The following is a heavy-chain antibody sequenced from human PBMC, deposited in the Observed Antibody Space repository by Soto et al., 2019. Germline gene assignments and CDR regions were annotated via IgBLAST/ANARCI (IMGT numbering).Heavy chain of an antibody. CDR2: ISSNGGST. D-gene: IGHD4-17*01. Sequence: GGSMRPSCTASGFTFSSYARHWDRQAPGKGLEYVSAISSNGGSTYYADSVKGRFTISRANSKNTLYLQMCSLRAEDPAVYYCVISALPTVTTHVGGGAFDIWGQGTVVTVSS. V-gene: IGHV3-64D*06. J-gene: IGHJ3*02. CDR3: VISALPTVTTHVGGGAFDI. CDR1: GFTFSSYA.